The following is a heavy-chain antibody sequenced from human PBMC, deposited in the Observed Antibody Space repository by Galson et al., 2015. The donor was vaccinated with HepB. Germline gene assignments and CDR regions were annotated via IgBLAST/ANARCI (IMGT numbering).Heavy chain of an antibody. Sequence: SLRLSCATSGFNFNTYGMHWVRQAPGKGLEWVAVIWYDGSNKYYADSVKGRFTISRDNSRTTLYLQMNSLRADDTAVYYCARGGYLYCSGTYMGAYWGQGTLVTVSS. J-gene: IGHJ4*02. CDR1: GFNFNTYG. CDR3: ARGGYLYCSGTYMGAY. D-gene: IGHD3-10*02. CDR2: IWYDGSNK. V-gene: IGHV3-33*01.